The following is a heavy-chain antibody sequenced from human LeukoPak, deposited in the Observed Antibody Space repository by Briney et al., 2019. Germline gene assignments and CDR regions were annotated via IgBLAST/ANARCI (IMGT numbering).Heavy chain of an antibody. D-gene: IGHD6-6*01. CDR1: GGSISSSSYY. Sequence: SETLSLTCTVSGGSISSSSYYWGWIRQAPGKGLEWIGSIYYSGSTYYNPSLRSRVTIFVDTSKNQLSLKLSSATAADTAVYYCARTDQAPTDNWFDPWGQGTLVTVSS. J-gene: IGHJ5*02. V-gene: IGHV4-39*01. CDR3: ARTDQAPTDNWFDP. CDR2: IYYSGST.